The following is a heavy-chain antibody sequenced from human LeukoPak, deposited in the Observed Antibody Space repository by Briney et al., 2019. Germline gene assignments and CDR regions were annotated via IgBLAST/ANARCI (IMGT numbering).Heavy chain of an antibody. J-gene: IGHJ4*02. D-gene: IGHD3-22*01. Sequence: SETLSLTCSVSGVSMTNDRWTWIRQAPGKGLEWIGYISDSGQTNYNPSLRSRATVSVDTSKSQCSLSLTSVTSADTAVYYCARITGYFDSGGSYYWGFFDYWGQGSLVTVSS. CDR1: GVSMTNDR. V-gene: IGHV4-59*01. CDR3: ARITGYFDSGGSYYWGFFDY. CDR2: ISDSGQT.